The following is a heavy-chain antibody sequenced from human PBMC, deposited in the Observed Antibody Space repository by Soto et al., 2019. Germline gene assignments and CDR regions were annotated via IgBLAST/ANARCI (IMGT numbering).Heavy chain of an antibody. Sequence: VGSLRLSCAASGIMFGQDAMSWVRLAPGKGLEWVSVVGPSGASTFYADSVRGRFTISRDNSENTLYLQMNSLRAADTALYFCARSYYYDSTGYYRTFDYWGPGTLVTVSS. CDR1: GIMFGQDA. J-gene: IGHJ4*02. CDR3: ARSYYYDSTGYYRTFDY. D-gene: IGHD3-22*01. V-gene: IGHV3-23*01. CDR2: VGPSGAST.